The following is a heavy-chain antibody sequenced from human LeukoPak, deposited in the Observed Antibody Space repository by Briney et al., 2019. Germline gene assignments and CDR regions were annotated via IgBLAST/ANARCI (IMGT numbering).Heavy chain of an antibody. CDR2: IIPNLGIA. CDR1: GGTFSSYA. J-gene: IGHJ4*02. V-gene: IGHV1-69*04. CDR3: ARVDTAMVIDY. Sequence: SVKVSCKASGGTFSSYAISWVRQAPGQGLEWMGRIIPNLGIANYAQKFQGRVTITADKSTSTAYMELSSLRSEDTAVYYCARVDTAMVIDYWGQGTLVTVSS. D-gene: IGHD5-18*01.